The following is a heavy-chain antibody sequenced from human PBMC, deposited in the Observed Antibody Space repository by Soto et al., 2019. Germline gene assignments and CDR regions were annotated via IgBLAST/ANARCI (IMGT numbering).Heavy chain of an antibody. V-gene: IGHV1-18*01. D-gene: IGHD3-22*01. CDR2: ISAYNGNT. J-gene: IGHJ4*02. CDR3: AREEYYYDSSGYYYVY. Sequence: ASVKVSCKASGYTFTSYGISWVRQAPGQGLEWMGWISAYNGNTNYAQKLQGRVTMTTDTSTSTAYMELRSLRSDDTAVYYCAREEYYYDSSGYYYVYWGQGTLVTAPQ. CDR1: GYTFTSYG.